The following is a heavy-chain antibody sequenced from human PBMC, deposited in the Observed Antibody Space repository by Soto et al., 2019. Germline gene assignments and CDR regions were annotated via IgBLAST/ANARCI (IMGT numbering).Heavy chain of an antibody. Sequence: ASVKVSSKASGYTFTNYAMHWVRQAPGQRLEWMGWINGGNGNTKYSPKLQDRVTITRDTSASTAYMELSSLRSEDTALYYCARDGVAAGNINFDYWGQGTLVTVSS. CDR1: GYTFTNYA. CDR2: INGGNGNT. D-gene: IGHD6-25*01. CDR3: ARDGVAAGNINFDY. J-gene: IGHJ4*02. V-gene: IGHV1-3*01.